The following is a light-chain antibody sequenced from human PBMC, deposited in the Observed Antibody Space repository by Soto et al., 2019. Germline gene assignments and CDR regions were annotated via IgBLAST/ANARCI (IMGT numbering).Light chain of an antibody. CDR1: QSVSNNY. J-gene: IGKJ3*01. Sequence: EIVLTQSPGTLSLSPGERATLSCRASQSVSNNYLAWYQQKPGQAPRLLIYEASIRATGIPDRFSGSGSGTDFTLTISRLEPEDFAVYYCQQYGRSPGLITFGPGTKVDIK. V-gene: IGKV3-20*01. CDR3: QQYGRSPGLIT. CDR2: EAS.